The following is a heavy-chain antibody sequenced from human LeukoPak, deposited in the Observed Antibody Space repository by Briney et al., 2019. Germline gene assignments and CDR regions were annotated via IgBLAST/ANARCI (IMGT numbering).Heavy chain of an antibody. J-gene: IGHJ5*02. CDR2: ISSGSGYI. CDR1: GFTFGSYS. D-gene: IGHD2-2*01. Sequence: GGSLRLSCAASGFTFGSYSMNWVRQAPGKGLEWVSSISSGSGYIYYADSVKGRFTISRDNAKNSLYLQMNSLRAEDTAVYYCARTPKEYQLLRCWFDPWGQGTLVTVSS. V-gene: IGHV3-21*06. CDR3: ARTPKEYQLLRCWFDP.